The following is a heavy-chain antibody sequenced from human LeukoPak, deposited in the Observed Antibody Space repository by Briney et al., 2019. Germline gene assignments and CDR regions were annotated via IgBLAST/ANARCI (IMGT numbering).Heavy chain of an antibody. CDR1: GFSLSTFA. Sequence: ERSLRLSCVASGFSLSTFAMSWVRQSPEKGLEWVSAIGASDGYTYHADSVKGRFTMSRDISRNTVYLQMNSLRVDDTAVYFCARAPVVSCRGAFCYPLDYWGHGILITVSS. CDR3: ARAPVVSCRGAFCYPLDY. V-gene: IGHV3-23*01. CDR2: IGASDGYT. D-gene: IGHD2-15*01. J-gene: IGHJ4*01.